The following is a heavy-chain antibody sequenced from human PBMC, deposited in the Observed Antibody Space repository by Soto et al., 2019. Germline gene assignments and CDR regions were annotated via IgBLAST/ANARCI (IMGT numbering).Heavy chain of an antibody. CDR3: TTGFRITIFGVVIKPVDY. D-gene: IGHD3-3*01. CDR1: GFTFSNAW. Sequence: GGSLRFSCAASGFTFSNAWMSWVRQAPGKGLEWVGRIKSKTDGGTTDYAAPVKGRFTISRDDSKNTPYLQMNSLKTEDTAVYYCTTGFRITIFGVVIKPVDYWGQGTLVTVSS. CDR2: IKSKTDGGTT. V-gene: IGHV3-15*01. J-gene: IGHJ4*02.